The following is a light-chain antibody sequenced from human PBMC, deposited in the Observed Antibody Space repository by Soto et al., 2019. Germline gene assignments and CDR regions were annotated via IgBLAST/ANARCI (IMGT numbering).Light chain of an antibody. CDR2: GAV. CDR3: QQYDNKSLLT. J-gene: IGKJ4*01. V-gene: IGKV3-20*01. CDR1: QSLTGSY. Sequence: EIVLTQSPGTLSLSPGERGTLSCRASQSLTGSYLAWYQQKPGQAPRLLIYGAVTRAAGIPDRFSASASGADFTLTISRLEPEDFATYYCQQYDNKSLLTFGGGTTLEI.